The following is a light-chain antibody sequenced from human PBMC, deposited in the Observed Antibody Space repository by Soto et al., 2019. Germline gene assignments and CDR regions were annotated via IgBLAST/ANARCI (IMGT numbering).Light chain of an antibody. CDR3: NAQADNGKHV. Sequence: QSALTQPPSASGSPGQSVTISCTGNSNDVGHSSFISWYQQHPGKGPKLIIYEVSKRPSGVPDRFSGSKSVNTASLSGSGLQDEDEADYFCNAQADNGKHVFGTGTKLTVL. CDR2: EVS. J-gene: IGLJ1*01. CDR1: SNDVGHSSF. V-gene: IGLV2-8*01.